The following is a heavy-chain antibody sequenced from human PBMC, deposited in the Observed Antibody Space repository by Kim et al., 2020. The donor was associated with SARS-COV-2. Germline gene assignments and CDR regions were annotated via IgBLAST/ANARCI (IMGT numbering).Heavy chain of an antibody. D-gene: IGHD5-12*01. Sequence: GGSLRLSCAASGFTFSSYAMSWVRQAPGKGLEWVSVIYSGGSSTYYADSVKGRFTISRDNSKNTLYLQMNSLRAEDTAVYYCAKVDGTWLRLTHYWYFDLWGRGTLVTVSS. J-gene: IGHJ2*01. V-gene: IGHV3-23*03. CDR2: IYSGGSST. CDR3: AKVDGTWLRLTHYWYFDL. CDR1: GFTFSSYA.